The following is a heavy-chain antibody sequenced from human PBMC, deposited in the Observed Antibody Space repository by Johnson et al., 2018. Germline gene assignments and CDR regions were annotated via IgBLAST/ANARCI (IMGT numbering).Heavy chain of an antibody. CDR2: IHHSGST. CDR3: ARDKSRVGATPSYFQH. V-gene: IGHV4-34*01. Sequence: QVQLQQWGAGLLKPSETLSLTCAVYGGSFSGYYWSWIRQPPGTGLEWIGEIHHSGSTNYTPSLKSRVTISIDTSKNQFSRKLSSVTAADTAVYYCARDKSRVGATPSYFQHWGQGTLVTVSS. CDR1: GGSFSGYY. D-gene: IGHD1-26*01. J-gene: IGHJ1*01.